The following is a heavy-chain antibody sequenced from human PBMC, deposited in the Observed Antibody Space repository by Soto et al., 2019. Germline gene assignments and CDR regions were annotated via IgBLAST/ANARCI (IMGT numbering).Heavy chain of an antibody. Sequence: GESLKISCKGSGYSFTSYWIGWVRQMPGKGLEWMGIIYPGDSDTRYSPSFQGQVTISADKSISTAYLQWSSLKASDTAMYYCARHYYYGSGSYYNVYYYYGMDVWGQGTTVTVS. CDR3: ARHYYYGSGSYYNVYYYYGMDV. CDR2: IYPGDSDT. V-gene: IGHV5-51*01. D-gene: IGHD3-10*01. CDR1: GYSFTSYW. J-gene: IGHJ6*02.